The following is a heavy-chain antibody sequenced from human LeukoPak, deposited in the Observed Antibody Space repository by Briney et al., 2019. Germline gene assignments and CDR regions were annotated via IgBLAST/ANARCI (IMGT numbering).Heavy chain of an antibody. J-gene: IGHJ3*01. CDR1: GFTFSDYY. D-gene: IGHD2-15*01. CDR3: ARDQDVVVLLGIIAYDAFDL. CDR2: ISNSGTTI. V-gene: IGHV3-11*01. Sequence: GGSLRLSCAASGFTFSDYYMSWIRQAPGKGLEWISYISNSGTTIHYEDSVKGRFTISRDNAKNSLFLQMNSLRAEDTALYYCARDQDVVVLLGIIAYDAFDLWGQGTMVTVSS.